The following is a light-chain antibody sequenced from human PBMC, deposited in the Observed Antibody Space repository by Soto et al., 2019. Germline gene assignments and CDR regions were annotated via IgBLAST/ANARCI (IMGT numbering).Light chain of an antibody. J-gene: IGLJ1*01. CDR1: SSNIGAGYD. Sequence: QSVLTQPPSVSGAPGQRVTISCTGSSSNIGAGYDVHWYQQLPGTAPKLLIYGDTNRPSGVPDRFSGSKSDTSASLAITGLQPEDEADYYCQSYDSSLSGSYVFGTGTKLTVL. CDR3: QSYDSSLSGSYV. CDR2: GDT. V-gene: IGLV1-40*01.